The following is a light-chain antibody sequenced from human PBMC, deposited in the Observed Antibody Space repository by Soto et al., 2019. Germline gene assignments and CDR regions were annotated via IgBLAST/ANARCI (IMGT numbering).Light chain of an antibody. Sequence: QSALTQPASVSGSPGQSITISCTGTSSDVGLYNYVSWYQHHPGKAPKLMIYEVTNRPSGVPDRFSGSKSGNTASLTISGLQAEDEADYYCCSYAGSYIWVFGGGTKLTVL. CDR3: CSYAGSYIWV. J-gene: IGLJ3*02. CDR1: SSDVGLYNY. V-gene: IGLV2-11*01. CDR2: EVT.